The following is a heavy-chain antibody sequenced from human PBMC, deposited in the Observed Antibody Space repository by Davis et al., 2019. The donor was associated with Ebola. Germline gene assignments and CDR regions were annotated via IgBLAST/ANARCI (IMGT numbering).Heavy chain of an antibody. D-gene: IGHD6-19*01. J-gene: IGHJ5*02. Sequence: GESLKISCAASGFTVSSNYMSWVRQAPGKGLEWVAVIWYDGSNKYYADSVKGRFTISRDNSKNTLYLQMNSLRAEDTAVYYCARDPQYSSGWHGGWFDPWGQGTLVTVSS. CDR3: ARDPQYSSGWHGGWFDP. V-gene: IGHV3-33*08. CDR1: GFTVSSNY. CDR2: IWYDGSNK.